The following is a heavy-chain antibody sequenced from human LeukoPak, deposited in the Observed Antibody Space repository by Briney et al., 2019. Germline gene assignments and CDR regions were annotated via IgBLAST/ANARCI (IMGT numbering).Heavy chain of an antibody. CDR2: IKKKIDGGPT. CDR3: TTRVWSGDSLDFDS. V-gene: IGHV3-15*01. Sequence: GGSLRLSCAASGFTVSSNYMSWVRQAPGKGLEWVGHIKKKIDGGPTDYAAPVKDRFTISRDDSKNTLYLQMNSLKSEDTAVYYCTTRVWSGDSLDFDSWGQGTLVTVSS. D-gene: IGHD3-10*01. J-gene: IGHJ4*02. CDR1: GFTVSSNY.